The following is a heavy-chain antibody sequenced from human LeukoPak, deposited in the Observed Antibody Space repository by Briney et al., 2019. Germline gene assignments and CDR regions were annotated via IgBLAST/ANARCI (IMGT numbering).Heavy chain of an antibody. V-gene: IGHV4-30-2*01. CDR3: ALKGDYGWGFDP. CDR2: IYHSGST. J-gene: IGHJ5*02. CDR1: GGSISSGGYS. Sequence: SQTLSLTCAVSGGSISSGGYSWSWIRQPPGKGLEWIGYIYHSGSTYYNPSLKSRVTISVDRSKNQFSLKLSSVTAADTAVYYCALKGDYGWGFDPWGQGTLVTVSS. D-gene: IGHD4-17*01.